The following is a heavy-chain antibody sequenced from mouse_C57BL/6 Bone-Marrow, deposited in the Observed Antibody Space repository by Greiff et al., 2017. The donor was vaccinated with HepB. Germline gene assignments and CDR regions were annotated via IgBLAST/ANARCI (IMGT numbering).Heavy chain of an antibody. V-gene: IGHV1-82*01. Sequence: QVQLQQSGPELVKPGASVKISCKASGYAFSSSWMNWVKQRPGKGLEWIGRIYPGDGDTNYNGKFKGKATLTADKSSSTAYMQLSSLTSEDSAVYFCARGRGSPGYVDVWGTGTTVTVSS. J-gene: IGHJ1*03. CDR2: IYPGDGDT. CDR1: GYAFSSSW. CDR3: ARGRGSPGYVDV.